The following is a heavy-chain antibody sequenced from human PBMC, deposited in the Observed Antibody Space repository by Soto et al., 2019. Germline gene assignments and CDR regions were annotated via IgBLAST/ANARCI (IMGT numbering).Heavy chain of an antibody. J-gene: IGHJ5*02. CDR3: ARRAARPRWFDP. CDR1: GGSISSYY. CDR2: IYYSGST. V-gene: IGHV4-59*01. Sequence: QVQLQESGPGLVKPSETLSLTCTVSGGSISSYYWSWIRQPPGKGLEWIGYIYYSGSTNYNPSLKSRVTISVDTSKNQFSLKLSSVTAADTAVYYCARRAARPRWFDPWGQGTLVTVSS. D-gene: IGHD6-6*01.